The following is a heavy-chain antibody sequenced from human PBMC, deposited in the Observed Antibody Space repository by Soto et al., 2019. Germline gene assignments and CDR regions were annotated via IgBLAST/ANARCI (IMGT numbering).Heavy chain of an antibody. V-gene: IGHV3-64*01. CDR2: ISSNGDST. D-gene: IGHD5-12*01. CDR1: GFTFSSYA. CDR3: ARGGRGYEFDY. Sequence: EVQLVVSGGGLVQPGGSLRLSCAASGFTFSSYAMHWVRQAPGKGLEYVSAISSNGDSTDYANSVKGRFTISRDNSKNTLYLQMGSLRAEDMAVYYCARGGRGYEFDYWGQGTLVTVSS. J-gene: IGHJ4*02.